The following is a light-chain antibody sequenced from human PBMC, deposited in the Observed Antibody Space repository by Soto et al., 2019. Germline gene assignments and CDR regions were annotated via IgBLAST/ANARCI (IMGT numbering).Light chain of an antibody. J-gene: IGKJ5*01. CDR3: QQYNDWIT. Sequence: EIVLTQSPATLSLSPGERATLSCRASQSVSTYLAWYQQKPGQAPRLLIYGASSRATGIPARFSGSGSGTEFTLTISSLQSEDFVVYYCQQYNDWITFGQGTRLEIK. CDR2: GAS. V-gene: IGKV3D-15*01. CDR1: QSVSTY.